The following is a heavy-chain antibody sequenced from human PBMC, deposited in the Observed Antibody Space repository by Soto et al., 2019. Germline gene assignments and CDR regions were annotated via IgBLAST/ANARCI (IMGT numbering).Heavy chain of an antibody. Sequence: ASVPVPRLVSGYTLTELPMHWLRQSPGKGLEWMGGFDPEDGETIYAQKFQGRDTMTEDTSTDTAYMELSSLISEDTAVYYCATGSYDSSGYYVAYGMDVWGQATTVTVAS. CDR2: FDPEDGET. V-gene: IGHV1-24*01. J-gene: IGHJ6*02. CDR1: GYTLTELP. CDR3: ATGSYDSSGYYVAYGMDV. D-gene: IGHD3-22*01.